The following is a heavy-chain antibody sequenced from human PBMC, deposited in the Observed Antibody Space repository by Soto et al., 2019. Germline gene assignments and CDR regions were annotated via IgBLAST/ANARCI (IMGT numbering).Heavy chain of an antibody. CDR1: GGTFSNYA. CDR3: ASWLKEDGIGGNYYSGLDV. V-gene: IGHV1-69*12. D-gene: IGHD1-20*01. J-gene: IGHJ6*02. CDR2: IMPILGRA. Sequence: QVQLVQSGAEVKKPGSSVKVSCKASGGTFSNYAFSWVRQAPGQGLEWLGGIMPILGRADYAQKFRGRVNITADESHTTAHMGLSSLRSEDTAVYYCASWLKEDGIGGNYYSGLDVWGQGTTVTVSS.